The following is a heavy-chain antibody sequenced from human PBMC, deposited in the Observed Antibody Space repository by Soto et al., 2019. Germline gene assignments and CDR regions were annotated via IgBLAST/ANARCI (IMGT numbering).Heavy chain of an antibody. D-gene: IGHD1-1*01. Sequence: KPSETLSLTCAVYGGSFSEYFWAWIRQPPGKGLEWIGEINHSGSTHYNPSPKSRVAMSVDTSKNQFSLRLTSMTAADTSVYYCARQPVSATGKFYFYHYGMDVWGQGTTVTVSS. CDR3: ARQPVSATGKFYFYHYGMDV. J-gene: IGHJ6*02. CDR1: GGSFSEYF. V-gene: IGHV4-34*01. CDR2: INHSGST.